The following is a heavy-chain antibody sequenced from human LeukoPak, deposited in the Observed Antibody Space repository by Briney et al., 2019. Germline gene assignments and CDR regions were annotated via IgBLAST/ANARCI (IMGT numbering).Heavy chain of an antibody. CDR1: GFTLSSYS. V-gene: IGHV3-21*01. CDR3: AREAGYYGSGSPSNWFDP. J-gene: IGHJ5*02. D-gene: IGHD3-10*01. CDR2: ISSSSSYI. Sequence: PGGSLRLSCAASGFTLSSYSMNWVRQAPGKGLEWVSSISSSSSYIYYADSVKGRFTISRDNAKNSLYLQMNSLRAEDTAVYYCAREAGYYGSGSPSNWFDPWGQGTLVTVSS.